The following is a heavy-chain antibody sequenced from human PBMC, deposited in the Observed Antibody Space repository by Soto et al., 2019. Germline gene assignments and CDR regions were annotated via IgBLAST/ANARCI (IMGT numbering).Heavy chain of an antibody. V-gene: IGHV1-46*01. CDR2: INPSGGST. CDR1: GYTFTSYY. D-gene: IGHD3-16*02. J-gene: IGHJ4*02. Sequence: ASVKVSCKASGYTFTSYYMRWVRQAPGQGLEWMGIINPSGGSTTYAQKFQDRVTMTRDTSTGTVYMELSSLRSEDTAVYYCARDSYYDYVWGSYPRGYYLENWGQGTQVTVSS. CDR3: ARDSYYDYVWGSYPRGYYLEN.